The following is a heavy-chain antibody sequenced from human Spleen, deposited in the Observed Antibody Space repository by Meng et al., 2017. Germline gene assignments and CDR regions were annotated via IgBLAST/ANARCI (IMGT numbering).Heavy chain of an antibody. CDR1: GYSFSTYW. D-gene: IGHD3-10*01. V-gene: IGHV5-51*01. CDR2: IYPGDFDT. Sequence: GESLKISCKGSGYSFSTYWIAWVRQMPGKGLEWMGIIYPGDFDTRYSPSFQGQVTISADKSISTAYLQWSSLKASDTAMYYCARGGPSGSSSFDYWGQGTLVTVSS. CDR3: ARGGPSGSSSFDY. J-gene: IGHJ4*02.